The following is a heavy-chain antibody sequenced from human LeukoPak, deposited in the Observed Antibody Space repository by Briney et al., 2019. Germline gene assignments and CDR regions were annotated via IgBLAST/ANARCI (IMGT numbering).Heavy chain of an antibody. CDR2: ISGSAART. J-gene: IGHJ4*02. CDR1: GFTFSTYG. Sequence: GGSLRLSCAASGFTFSTYGMTWVRQAPGRGLEWVSAISGSAARTFYADSVKGRFTISRDNSKNTLYLQMNSLRAEDTAVYYCARDLPIVATTLDYWGQGTLVTVSS. D-gene: IGHD5-12*01. CDR3: ARDLPIVATTLDY. V-gene: IGHV3-23*01.